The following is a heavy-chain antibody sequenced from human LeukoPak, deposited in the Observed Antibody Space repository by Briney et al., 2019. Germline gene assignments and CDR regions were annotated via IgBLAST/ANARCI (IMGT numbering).Heavy chain of an antibody. CDR2: VDGGSKT. Sequence: GGSLRLSCAASESIVSSRFMAWVRQAPGKGLEWVSVVDGGSKTYYADSVKGRFTISRDNSKNTLYLQMNSLRAADTAVYYCARVGRGPEYYYGSGSYYWSWIDPWGQGTLVTVSS. D-gene: IGHD3-10*01. V-gene: IGHV3-53*05. CDR3: ARVGRGPEYYYGSGSYYWSWIDP. J-gene: IGHJ5*02. CDR1: ESIVSSRF.